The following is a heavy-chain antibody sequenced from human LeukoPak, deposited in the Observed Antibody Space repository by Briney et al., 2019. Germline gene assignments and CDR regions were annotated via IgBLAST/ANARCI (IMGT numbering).Heavy chain of an antibody. J-gene: IGHJ4*02. CDR2: IIPIFGTA. V-gene: IGHV1-69*01. CDR1: GGTFSSYA. D-gene: IGHD5-18*01. Sequence: GASVKVSSKASGGTFSSYAISWVRQAPGQGLEWMGGIIPIFGTANYAQKSQGRVTITADESTSTDYMELSSLRSEDTAVYYCARDSGSVDTAMVHFDYWGQGTLVTVSS. CDR3: ARDSGSVDTAMVHFDY.